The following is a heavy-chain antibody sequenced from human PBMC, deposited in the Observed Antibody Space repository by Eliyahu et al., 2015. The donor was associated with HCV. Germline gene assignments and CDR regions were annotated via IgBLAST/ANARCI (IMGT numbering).Heavy chain of an antibody. J-gene: IGHJ4*02. V-gene: IGHV3-23*04. CDR1: GFXFSXXA. D-gene: IGHD3-9*01. CDR2: ISGSGGST. Sequence: EVQLVESGGGLVQPGGSLXLSCAASGFXFSXXAMXWVRQAPGKGLXWVSAISGSGGSTYYADSVKGRFTISRDNSKNTLYLQMNSLRAEDTAVYYCAKLADILTGSGGYFDYWGQGTLVTVSS. CDR3: AKLADILTGSGGYFDY.